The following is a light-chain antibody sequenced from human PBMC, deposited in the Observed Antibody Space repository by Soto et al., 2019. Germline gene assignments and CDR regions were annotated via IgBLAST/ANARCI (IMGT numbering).Light chain of an antibody. J-gene: IGLJ1*01. V-gene: IGLV2-14*03. Sequence: GGYNYVSWYQQHPGSAPKLMIYDVSSRPSGVSNRFSGSKSGNTASLTISGLQAEDEADYYCSSYTSSFKLAVFGSGTKV. CDR3: SSYTSSFKLAV. CDR1: GGYNY. CDR2: DVS.